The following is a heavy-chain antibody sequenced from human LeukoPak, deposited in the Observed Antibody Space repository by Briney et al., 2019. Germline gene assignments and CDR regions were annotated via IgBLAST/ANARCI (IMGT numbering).Heavy chain of an antibody. Sequence: PGGSLRLSCAASGFTFSSYSMNWVRQAPGKGLEWVSSISSSSSYIYYADSVKGRFTISRDNAKNSLYLQMNSLRAEDTAVYYCARVPRAYCGGDCSYYFDHWGQGTLVTVSS. CDR3: ARVPRAYCGGDCSYYFDH. V-gene: IGHV3-21*01. CDR2: ISSSSSYI. D-gene: IGHD2-21*02. J-gene: IGHJ4*02. CDR1: GFTFSSYS.